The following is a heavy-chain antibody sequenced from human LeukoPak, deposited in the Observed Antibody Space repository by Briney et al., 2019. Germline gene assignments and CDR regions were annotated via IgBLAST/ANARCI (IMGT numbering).Heavy chain of an antibody. J-gene: IGHJ4*02. CDR2: IIPIFGTA. D-gene: IGHD6-19*01. CDR3: ARGSSGWYEDY. V-gene: IGHV1-69*13. CDR1: GYTFTSYG. Sequence: GASVKVSCKASGYTFTSYGISWVRQAPGQGLEWMGGIIPIFGTANYAQKFQGRVTITADESTSTAYMELSSLRSEDTAVYYCARGSSGWYEDYWGQGTLVTVSS.